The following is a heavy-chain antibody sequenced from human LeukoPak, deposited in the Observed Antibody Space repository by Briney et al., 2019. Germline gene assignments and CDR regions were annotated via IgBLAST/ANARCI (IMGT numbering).Heavy chain of an antibody. CDR3: VGGSLGF. V-gene: IGHV1-3*01. Sequence: GASVKVSCTTLGYTFITSSIYWVRQAPGQRLEWLGWITVASGNTRYSENLQGRVTLTRDTSANTAYMELRNLKSEDTAVYYCVGGSLGFWGQGTLVTVSP. CDR2: ITVASGNT. J-gene: IGHJ4*02. CDR1: GYTFITSS.